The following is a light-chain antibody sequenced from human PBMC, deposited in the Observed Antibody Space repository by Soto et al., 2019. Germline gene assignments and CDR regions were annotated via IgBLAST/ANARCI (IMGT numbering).Light chain of an antibody. CDR3: QQRTNGLT. CDR1: QTVRRY. J-gene: IGKJ4*01. CDR2: DAS. Sequence: EILMTQSPVTLSVSPGERVTLSCRASQTVRRYLAWYKQKPGQAPRLLIYDASKRATGIPARLSGSGFGTEFTLTISSIEPEDFAVYYCQQRTNGLTFGGGTKVDIK. V-gene: IGKV3-11*01.